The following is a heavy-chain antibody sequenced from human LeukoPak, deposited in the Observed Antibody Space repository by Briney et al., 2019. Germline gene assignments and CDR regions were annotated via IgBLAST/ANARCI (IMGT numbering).Heavy chain of an antibody. CDR3: ARGDSTVGDAFDI. J-gene: IGHJ3*02. V-gene: IGHV1-69*04. Sequence: SVKVSCKASGGTFSSYAISWVRQAPGQGLEWMGRIIPILGIANYAQTFQGRVTITADKSTSTAYMELSSLRSEDTAVYYCARGDSTVGDAFDIWGQGTMVTVSS. CDR2: IIPILGIA. D-gene: IGHD6-13*01. CDR1: GGTFSSYA.